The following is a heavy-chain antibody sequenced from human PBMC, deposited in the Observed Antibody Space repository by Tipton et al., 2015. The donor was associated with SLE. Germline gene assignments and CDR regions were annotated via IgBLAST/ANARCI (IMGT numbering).Heavy chain of an antibody. CDR1: GFSVTNYD. V-gene: IGHV3-30*02. CDR2: MRSDGSHK. J-gene: IGHJ5*02. CDR3: VKFSMTTLRGLKGWFDP. Sequence: SLRLSCAASGFSVTNYDMHWVRQAPGKGLEWLTCMRSDGSHKYRDTVKGRFTISRDNSKNILYLQVNSLRDEDTALYYCVKFSMTTLRGLKGWFDPWGQGTLVTVSS. D-gene: IGHD3-10*01.